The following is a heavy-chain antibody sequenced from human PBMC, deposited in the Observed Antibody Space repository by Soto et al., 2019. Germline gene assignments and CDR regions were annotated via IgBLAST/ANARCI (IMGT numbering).Heavy chain of an antibody. J-gene: IGHJ4*02. D-gene: IGHD6-13*01. Sequence: SETMSLTWSFSEGSISSGCYYLSWIRQHPGKGLEWIGYIYYSGSTYYNPSLKSRLTISVDTSKNQFTLQLSSVTAADTAVYYCATSYGNAWYTYWGQGTQVTVSS. CDR1: EGSISSGCYY. CDR2: IYYSGST. V-gene: IGHV4-31*02. CDR3: ATSYGNAWYTY.